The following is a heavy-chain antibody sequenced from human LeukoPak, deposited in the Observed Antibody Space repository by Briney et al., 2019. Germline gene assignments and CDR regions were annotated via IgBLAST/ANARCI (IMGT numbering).Heavy chain of an antibody. J-gene: IGHJ6*04. Sequence: GGSLRPSCAASGFSFSSFAMTWVRQAPGKGLEWVSGIIDTGGATYYADSVKGRFTISRDNSKNTLFLQMNSLRAEDTAVYYCAKFNGHPTTNYYMDVWGEGTTVTLSS. CDR2: IIDTGGAT. CDR1: GFSFSSFA. CDR3: AKFNGHPTTNYYMDV. D-gene: IGHD3-10*01. V-gene: IGHV3-23*01.